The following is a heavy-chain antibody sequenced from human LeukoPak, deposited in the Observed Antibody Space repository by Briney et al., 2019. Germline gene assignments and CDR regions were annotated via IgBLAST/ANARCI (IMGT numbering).Heavy chain of an antibody. V-gene: IGHV3-49*03. D-gene: IGHD3-10*01. CDR1: GFTFCDYA. J-gene: IGHJ4*02. CDR3: TRAGFGYGSGGFDY. Sequence: GGSLRLSCTASGFTFCDYAMSWFRQAPGKGLEWVGFIRSKAYGGTTEYAASVKGRFTISRDDSKSIAYLQMNSLKTEDTAVYYCTRAGFGYGSGGFDYWGQGTLVTVSS. CDR2: IRSKAYGGTT.